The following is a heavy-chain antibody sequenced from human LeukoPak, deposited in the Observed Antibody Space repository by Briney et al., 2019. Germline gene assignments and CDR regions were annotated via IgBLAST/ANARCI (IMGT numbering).Heavy chain of an antibody. CDR1: GYTFTSYD. V-gene: IGHV1-8*01. J-gene: IGHJ6*02. Sequence: ASVKVSCKASGYTFTSYDINWVRQATGQGLEWMGWMNPNSGNTGYAQKFQGRVTMTRNTSISTAYMELSSLRSEDTAVYYCARGGVTMVRGAFFPYYYYGMDVWGQGTTVTVSS. CDR3: ARGGVTMVRGAFFPYYYYGMDV. D-gene: IGHD3-10*01. CDR2: MNPNSGNT.